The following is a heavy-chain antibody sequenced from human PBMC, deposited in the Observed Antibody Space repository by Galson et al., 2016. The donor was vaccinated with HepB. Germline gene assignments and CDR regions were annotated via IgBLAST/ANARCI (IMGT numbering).Heavy chain of an antibody. CDR3: ARDRTARAALDL. J-gene: IGHJ5*02. V-gene: IGHV3-30*03. CDR2: ISYDGSNK. D-gene: IGHD6-13*01. Sequence: SLRLSCAASGFTFSSYGMHWVRQAPGKGLEWVAVISYDGSNKYYADSVKGRFTISRDNSKNTLYLQMNSLRAEDTAVYYCARDRTARAALDLWGQGTLVTVSS. CDR1: GFTFSSYG.